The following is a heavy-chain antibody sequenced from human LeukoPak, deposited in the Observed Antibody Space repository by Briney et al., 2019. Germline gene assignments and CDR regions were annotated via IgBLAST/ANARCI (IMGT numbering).Heavy chain of an antibody. J-gene: IGHJ4*02. CDR1: GFTFSSYG. Sequence: GGSLRLSCAASGFTFSSYGMHWVRQAPGKGLEWVAFIRYDGSDKYYADSVKGRFTISRDNSRDTLYLQMISLRAEDTAVYYCAKSAVGATLGDYWGQGTPVTVSS. CDR2: IRYDGSDK. CDR3: AKSAVGATLGDY. V-gene: IGHV3-30*02. D-gene: IGHD1-26*01.